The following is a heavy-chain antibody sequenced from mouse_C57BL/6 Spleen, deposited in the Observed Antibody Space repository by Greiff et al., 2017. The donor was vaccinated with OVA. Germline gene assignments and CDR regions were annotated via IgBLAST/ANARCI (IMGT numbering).Heavy chain of an antibody. CDR3: ARDSYYSNYAYYAMDD. J-gene: IGHJ4*01. CDR1: GYSITSGYY. D-gene: IGHD2-5*01. Sequence: ESGPGLVKPSQSLSLTCSVTGYSITSGYYWNWLRQFPGNKLEWMGYISYDGSNNYNPSLKNRISITRDTSKNQFFLKLNSVTTEDTATYYCARDSYYSNYAYYAMDDWGQGTSVTVSS. CDR2: ISYDGSN. V-gene: IGHV3-6*01.